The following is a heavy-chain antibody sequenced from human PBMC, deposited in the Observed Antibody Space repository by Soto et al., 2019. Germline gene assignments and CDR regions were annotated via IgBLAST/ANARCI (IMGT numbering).Heavy chain of an antibody. CDR2: ISAYNGNT. V-gene: IGHV1-18*04. J-gene: IGHJ6*02. CDR3: ARDLGSSWYPSYYYGMDV. CDR1: GYTFTSYG. Sequence: ASVKVSCKASGYTFTSYGISWVRQAPGQGLEWMGWISAYNGNTNYAQKLQGRVTMTTDTPTSTAYMELRSLRSDDTAVYYCARDLGSSWYPSYYYGMDVWGQGTTVTVSS. D-gene: IGHD6-13*01.